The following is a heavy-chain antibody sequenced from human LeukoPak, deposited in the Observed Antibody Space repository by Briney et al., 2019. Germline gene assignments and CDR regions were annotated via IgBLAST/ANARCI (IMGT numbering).Heavy chain of an antibody. D-gene: IGHD3-22*01. CDR1: GGSISSNSYY. CDR2: IYYSGST. Sequence: SETLSLTCTVSGGSISSNSYYWGWIRQPPGKGLEWIRSIYYSGSTYYNPSLKSRVTISVDTSKNPFSLKLNPATAADTALYYCARHKAAPDYSDGSGYHFSYWGQGTLVTVSS. J-gene: IGHJ4*02. CDR3: ARHKAAPDYSDGSGYHFSY. V-gene: IGHV4-39*01.